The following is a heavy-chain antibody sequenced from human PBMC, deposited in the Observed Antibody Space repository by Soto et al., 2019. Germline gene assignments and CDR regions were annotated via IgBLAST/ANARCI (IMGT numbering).Heavy chain of an antibody. Sequence: SETLSLTCTVSGGSISGYYWSWIRQPAGKGLEWIGRMYNSERTNYNPSLKSRVTMSMDTSKNQFSLKLTSVTAADTAVYFCAREPLAHSYFDLWGKGTLVTVSS. V-gene: IGHV4-4*07. CDR1: GGSISGYY. CDR2: MYNSERT. CDR3: AREPLAHSYFDL. J-gene: IGHJ4*02.